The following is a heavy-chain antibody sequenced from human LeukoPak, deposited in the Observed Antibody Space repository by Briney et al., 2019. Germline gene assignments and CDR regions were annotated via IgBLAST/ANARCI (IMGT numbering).Heavy chain of an antibody. D-gene: IGHD5-24*01. J-gene: IGHJ4*02. CDR3: ARTFVSGDGYKVGYFDY. V-gene: IGHV3-53*01. CDR2: IYPSGNI. CDR1: GFTLSNYW. Sequence: GGSLRLSCAASGFTLSNYWMHWVRQAPGKGLEWVSLIYPSGNIYYADSVKGRFTISRDNSKNTLFLQMNSLRAEDTAIYYCARTFVSGDGYKVGYFDYWGQGTLVTVSS.